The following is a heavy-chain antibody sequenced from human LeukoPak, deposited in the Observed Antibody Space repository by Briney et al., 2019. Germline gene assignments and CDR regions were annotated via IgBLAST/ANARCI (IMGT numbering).Heavy chain of an antibody. J-gene: IGHJ4*02. CDR1: GYTFTGYY. V-gene: IGHV1-2*02. Sequence: ASVKASCKASGYTFTGYYMHWVRQAPGQGLEWMGWINPNSGGTNYAQKFQGRVTMTRDTSISTAYMELSRLRSDDTAVYYCAREWELPHYFDYWGQGTLVTVSS. CDR2: INPNSGGT. CDR3: AREWELPHYFDY. D-gene: IGHD1-26*01.